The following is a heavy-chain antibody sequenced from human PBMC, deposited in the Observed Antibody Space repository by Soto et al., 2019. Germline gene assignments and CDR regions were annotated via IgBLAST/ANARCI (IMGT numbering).Heavy chain of an antibody. CDR1: GGSFSGYY. D-gene: IGHD2-21*01. Sequence: QVQLQQWGAGLLKPSETLSLTCAVYGGSFSGYYWSWIRQPPGKGLEWIGEINPSGSTNYNPSLKSRVTISVDTSKNQFSLKLSSVTAADKAVYYCARGALTAHSMTYYYGMDVWVQETTVTVSS. V-gene: IGHV4-34*01. CDR2: INPSGST. J-gene: IGHJ6*02. CDR3: ARGALTAHSMTYYYGMDV.